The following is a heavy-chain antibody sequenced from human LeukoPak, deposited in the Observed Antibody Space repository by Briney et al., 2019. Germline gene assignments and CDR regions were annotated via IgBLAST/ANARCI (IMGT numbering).Heavy chain of an antibody. CDR1: GFSVRNNY. J-gene: IGHJ4*02. CDR3: ATGERMVRGDGVDY. CDR2: IYSGGST. Sequence: GGSLRLSCAASGFSVRNNYMSWVRQAPGKGLEWVSVIYSGGSTYYADSVKGRFTISRDNSKNTLYLQMNSLRAEDTAVYFCATGERMVRGDGVDYWGQGTLVTVSS. D-gene: IGHD3-10*01. V-gene: IGHV3-66*01.